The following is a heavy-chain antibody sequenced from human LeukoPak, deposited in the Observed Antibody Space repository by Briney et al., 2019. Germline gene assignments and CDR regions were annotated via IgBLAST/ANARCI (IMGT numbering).Heavy chain of an antibody. D-gene: IGHD3-16*01. CDR2: IYPGDSGT. V-gene: IGHV5-51*01. Sequence: GESLKISCKGSGYTFTGYWIAWVRQMPGKGLELMGIIYPGDSGTIYSPSFQGHVTISADKSISTAYLQWSSLKASDTAIYYCARRLGLRSLDYWGQGTLVTVSS. CDR3: ARRLGLRSLDY. J-gene: IGHJ4*02. CDR1: GYTFTGYW.